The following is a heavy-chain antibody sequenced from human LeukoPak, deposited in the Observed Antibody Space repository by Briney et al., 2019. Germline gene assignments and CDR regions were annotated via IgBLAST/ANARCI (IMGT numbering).Heavy chain of an antibody. V-gene: IGHV4-59*02. CDR1: GTSVISDD. D-gene: IGHD3-22*01. CDR2: VYSSGST. J-gene: IGHJ3*02. Sequence: TETLSLTCTVSGTSVISDDWSWIRQPPGKGLESIWYVYSSGSTNYNPSPKSRVTISVDTSKSQFSLKLSSVTAADTAVYYCARSYDSSGYYYVRAFDIWGQGTMVTVSS. CDR3: ARSYDSSGYYYVRAFDI.